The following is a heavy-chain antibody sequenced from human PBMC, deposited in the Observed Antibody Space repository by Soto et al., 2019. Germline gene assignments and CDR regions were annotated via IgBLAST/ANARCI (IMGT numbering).Heavy chain of an antibody. J-gene: IGHJ5*02. Sequence: QITLKESGPTLVKPTQTLTLTCTFSGFSLSTSGVGVGWIRQPPGKALEWLALIYWDDDKRYSPSLKSRLTITKDTSKNQVVLTMAHVDPVDTATYYCAHWRGCDSSGHSWFDPWGQGTLVTVSS. CDR1: GFSLSTSGVG. V-gene: IGHV2-5*02. CDR3: AHWRGCDSSGHSWFDP. CDR2: IYWDDDK. D-gene: IGHD3-22*01.